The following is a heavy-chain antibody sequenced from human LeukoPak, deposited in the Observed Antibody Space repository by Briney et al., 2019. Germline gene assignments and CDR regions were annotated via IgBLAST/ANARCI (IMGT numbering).Heavy chain of an antibody. J-gene: IGHJ4*02. D-gene: IGHD6-6*01. CDR2: INVDGSRT. CDR3: RHGNSSGDY. V-gene: IGHV3-74*01. Sequence: GGSLRISCIASGFTFSTSWMNWVRQPPGKGLVWVSRINVDGSRTVYADSVKGRFTISRDNAKNALYLQMNSLRAEDTAVYYCRHGNSSGDYWGQGTLVTVSS. CDR1: GFTFSTSW.